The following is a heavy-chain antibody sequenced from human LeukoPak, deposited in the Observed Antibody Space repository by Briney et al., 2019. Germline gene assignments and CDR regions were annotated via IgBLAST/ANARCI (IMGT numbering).Heavy chain of an antibody. D-gene: IGHD3-10*01. V-gene: IGHV4-59*01. J-gene: IGHJ5*02. Sequence: SETLSLTCTVSGGSISSYYWNWIRQPPGKGLEWIGYIYYSGSTNYNPSLKSRVTISVDTSKNQFSLKLSSVTAADTAVYYCARGGYYGSGNDFRFDPWGQGTLVTVSS. CDR3: ARGGYYGSGNDFRFDP. CDR2: IYYSGST. CDR1: GGSISSYY.